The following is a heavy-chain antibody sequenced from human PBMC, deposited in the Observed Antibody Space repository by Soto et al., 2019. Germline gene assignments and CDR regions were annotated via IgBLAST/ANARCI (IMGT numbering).Heavy chain of an antibody. J-gene: IGHJ5*02. V-gene: IGHV3-11*01. D-gene: IGHD2-2*01. CDR3: ARSEVVVVPSAGFDP. CDR1: VFTFSDYY. Sequence: GSLRLSCAASVFTFSDYYMSWIRQAPGKGLEWVSYISSSGSTIYYADSVKGRFTNSRDNAKNSLYLQMNSLRAEDTAVYYCARSEVVVVPSAGFDPWGQGTLVTVSS. CDR2: ISSSGSTI.